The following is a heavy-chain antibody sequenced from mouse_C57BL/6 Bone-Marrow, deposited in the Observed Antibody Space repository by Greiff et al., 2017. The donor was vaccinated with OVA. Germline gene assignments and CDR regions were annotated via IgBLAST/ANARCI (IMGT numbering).Heavy chain of an antibody. V-gene: IGHV1-26*01. CDR1: GYTFTDYY. CDR3: ARGGSSTVGYFDV. CDR2: INPNNGGT. J-gene: IGHJ1*03. Sequence: VQLQQSGPELVKPGASVKISCKASGYTFTDYYMNWVKQSHGKSLEWIGDINPNNGGTSYNQKFKGKATLTVDKSSSTAYMELRSLTSEDSAVYYCARGGSSTVGYFDVWGTGTTVTVSS. D-gene: IGHD1-1*01.